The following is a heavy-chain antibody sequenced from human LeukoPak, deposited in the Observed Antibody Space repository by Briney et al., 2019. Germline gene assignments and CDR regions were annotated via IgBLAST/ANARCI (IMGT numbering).Heavy chain of an antibody. CDR2: IYRGGGT. V-gene: IGHV3-53*01. CDR1: GVTLCGTY. CDR3: ARVGSGNYYKYFDH. D-gene: IGHD1-26*01. J-gene: IGHJ4*02. Sequence: GGSLRLSCAESGVTLCGTYMSWVGQALGKGGEWGSEIYRGGGTYYADSVKRRFTISRDNSKNTLHLQMNSLRAEDTAVYYCARVGSGNYYKYFDHWGQGTLVTVSS.